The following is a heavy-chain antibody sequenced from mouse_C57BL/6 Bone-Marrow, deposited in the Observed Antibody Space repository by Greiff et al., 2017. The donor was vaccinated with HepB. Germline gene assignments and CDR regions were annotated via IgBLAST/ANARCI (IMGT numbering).Heavy chain of an antibody. D-gene: IGHD1-1*01. Sequence: VKLMESGAELARPGASVKMSCKASGYTFTSYTMHWVKQRPGQGLEWIGYINPSSGYTKYNQKFKDKATWTADKSSSTAYMQLSSLTSEDSAVYYCARRYYAYYFDYWGQGTTLTVSS. CDR1: GYTFTSYT. J-gene: IGHJ2*01. V-gene: IGHV1-4*01. CDR3: ARRYYAYYFDY. CDR2: INPSSGYT.